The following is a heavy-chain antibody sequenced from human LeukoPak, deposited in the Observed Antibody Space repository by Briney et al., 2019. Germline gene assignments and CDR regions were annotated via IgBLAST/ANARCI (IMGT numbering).Heavy chain of an antibody. CDR3: ARDRGGYSYGPYYYYYYMDV. D-gene: IGHD5-18*01. CDR2: INHSGST. CDR1: GGSFSGYY. V-gene: IGHV4-34*01. J-gene: IGHJ6*03. Sequence: SENLSLNCAVYGGSFSGYYWSWIRQPPGKGLEWIGEINHSGSTNYNPSLKSRVTISVDTSKNQFSLKLSSVTAADTAVYYCARDRGGYSYGPYYYYYYMDVWGKGTTVTVSS.